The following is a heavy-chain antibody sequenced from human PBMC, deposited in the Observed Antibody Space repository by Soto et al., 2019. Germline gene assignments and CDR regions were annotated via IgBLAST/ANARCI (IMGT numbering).Heavy chain of an antibody. CDR3: TKDRIAVVITGTDPS. Sequence: PGGSLRLSCAASRFTFGSYAMSWVRQAPGKGLEWVSAISGSGDNTYYADSVKGRFTISRDNSKNMLYLQMDSLRAEDTAIYYCTKDRIAVVITGTDPSWGQGTLVTVSS. CDR1: RFTFGSYA. J-gene: IGHJ5*02. V-gene: IGHV3-23*01. D-gene: IGHD3-16*01. CDR2: ISGSGDNT.